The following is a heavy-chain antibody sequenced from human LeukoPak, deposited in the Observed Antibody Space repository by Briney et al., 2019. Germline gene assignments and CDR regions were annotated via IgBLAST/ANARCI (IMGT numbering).Heavy chain of an antibody. D-gene: IGHD3-22*01. CDR3: ARLYDSSGYYYYYYMDV. V-gene: IGHV4-39*01. Sequence: TPSETLSLTCTVSGGSVSSSIYYWGWIRQPPGKGLEWIGSIYYTGSTYYNPSLESRVTISVDTSKNQFSLKLSSVTAADTAAYYCARLYDSSGYYYYYYMDVWGKGTTVTVSS. J-gene: IGHJ6*03. CDR2: IYYTGST. CDR1: GGSVSSSIYY.